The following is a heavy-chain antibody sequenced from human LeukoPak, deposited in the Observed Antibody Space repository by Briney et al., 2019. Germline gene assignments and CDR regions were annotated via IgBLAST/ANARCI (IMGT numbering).Heavy chain of an antibody. CDR1: GYTFTGYY. D-gene: IGHD2-15*01. CDR2: INPNSGGT. V-gene: IGHV1-2*02. CDR3: ARADIVVVVAANTHYYYYGMDV. Sequence: ASVKVSCKASGYTFTGYYMHWVRQAPGQGLEGMGWINPNSGGTNYAQKFQGRVTMTRDTSISTAYMELSRLRSDDTAVYYCARADIVVVVAANTHYYYYGMDVWGQGTTVTVSS. J-gene: IGHJ6*02.